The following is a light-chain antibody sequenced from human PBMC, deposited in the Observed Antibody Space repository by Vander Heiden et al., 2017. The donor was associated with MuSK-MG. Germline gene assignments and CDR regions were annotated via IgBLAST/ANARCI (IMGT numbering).Light chain of an antibody. CDR2: GAS. J-gene: IGKJ1*01. CDR1: QSVSSN. V-gene: IGKV3-15*01. Sequence: EIVMTQSPATLSVSPGERATLSCRASQSVSSNLAWYQQKPGQAPRLLIYGASTRATGIPARFSGSASGTEFTLTISSLHSEDFAVYYCQQDNDWPRTFGQGTKVEIK. CDR3: QQDNDWPRT.